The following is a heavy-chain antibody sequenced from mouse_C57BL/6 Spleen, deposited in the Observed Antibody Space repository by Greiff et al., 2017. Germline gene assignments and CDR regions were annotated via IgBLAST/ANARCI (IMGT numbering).Heavy chain of an antibody. D-gene: IGHD3-3*01. CDR3: ARYANEDGDLDF. J-gene: IGHJ4*01. Sequence: EVQVEESGGGLVQPGGSLSLSCAASGFTFTDYYMSWVRQPPGKALEWLGFIRNKANGYTTEYRVSVKGRFTIASVNSHSILSLQMNRLRAEDSATYYCARYANEDGDLDFWGKGTTVTVSS. CDR1: GFTFTDYY. V-gene: IGHV7-3*01. CDR2: IRNKANGYTT.